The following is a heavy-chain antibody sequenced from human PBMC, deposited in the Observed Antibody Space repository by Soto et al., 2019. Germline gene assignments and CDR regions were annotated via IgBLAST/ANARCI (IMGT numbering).Heavy chain of an antibody. CDR2: ISAYNGNT. CDR3: ARESSSSCHDY. D-gene: IGHD6-13*01. J-gene: IGHJ4*02. V-gene: IGHV1-18*04. CDR1: GYTFTSYY. Sequence: ASVKVSCKASGYTFTSYYMHLVRQAPGQGLEWMGWISAYNGNTNYAQKLQGRVTMTTDTSTSTAYMELRSLRSDDTAVYYCARESSSSCHDYWGQGTLVTVSS.